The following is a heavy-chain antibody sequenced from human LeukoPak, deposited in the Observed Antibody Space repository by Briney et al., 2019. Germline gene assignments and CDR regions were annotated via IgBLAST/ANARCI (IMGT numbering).Heavy chain of an antibody. Sequence: GGSLRLSCVASGFTFSNYWMSWVRQAPGKGLEWVANIKQDGSEKYYVDSVKGRFTISRDNAKKSLYLQMNSLRAEDTAVYYCARDRVGSGSPPPLLPLDQWGQGTLVTVSS. V-gene: IGHV3-7*01. CDR1: GFTFSNYW. CDR3: ARDRVGSGSPPPLLPLDQ. J-gene: IGHJ4*02. D-gene: IGHD3-22*01. CDR2: IKQDGSEK.